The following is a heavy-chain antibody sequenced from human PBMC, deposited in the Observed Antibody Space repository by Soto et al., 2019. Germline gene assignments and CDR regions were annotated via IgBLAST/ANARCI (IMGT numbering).Heavy chain of an antibody. J-gene: IGHJ4*02. CDR3: ARHATGGTYPLDY. V-gene: IGHV4-59*08. Sequence: SETLSLTCTVSVGSISGSYWSCSRLPPGKGLEWIAHVYYTGSTDYNPSLQSRLTISVDTSKNQFSLRVSSVTAADTAVYYCARHATGGTYPLDYWGQGTQVTVSS. CDR2: VYYTGST. CDR1: VGSISGSY. D-gene: IGHD1-26*01.